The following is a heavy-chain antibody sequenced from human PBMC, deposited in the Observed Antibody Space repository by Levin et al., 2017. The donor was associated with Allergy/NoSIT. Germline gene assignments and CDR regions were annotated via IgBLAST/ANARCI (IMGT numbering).Heavy chain of an antibody. CDR3: AKDLGYGDYYYYGMDV. CDR2: ISYDGSNK. Sequence: GASVKVSCAASGFTFSSYGMHWVRQAPGKGLEWVAVISYDGSNKYYADSVKGRFTISRDNSKNTLYLQMNSLRAEDTAVYYCAKDLGYGDYYYYGMDVWGQGTTVTVSS. D-gene: IGHD4-17*01. CDR1: GFTFSSYG. J-gene: IGHJ6*02. V-gene: IGHV3-30*18.